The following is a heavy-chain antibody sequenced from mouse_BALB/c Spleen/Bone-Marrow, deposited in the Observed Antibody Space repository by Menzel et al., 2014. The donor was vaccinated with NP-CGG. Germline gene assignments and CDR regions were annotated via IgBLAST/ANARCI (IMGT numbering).Heavy chain of an antibody. CDR3: ARLYYYGLQDY. J-gene: IGHJ2*01. CDR2: INPDSSTI. CDR1: GFDFSRYW. Sequence: EVKLMESGGGLVQPGGSLKLSCAASGFDFSRYWMSWVRQAPGKGLEWIGEINPDSSTINYTPSLKDKFIISRDNAKNTLYLQMSKVRSEDTALYYCARLYYYGLQDYWGQGTILTVSS. V-gene: IGHV4-1*02. D-gene: IGHD1-1*01.